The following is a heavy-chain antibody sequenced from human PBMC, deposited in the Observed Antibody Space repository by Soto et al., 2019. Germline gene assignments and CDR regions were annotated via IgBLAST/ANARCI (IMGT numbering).Heavy chain of an antibody. Sequence: PSETLSLTCTVSGGSISSYYWSWIRQPPGKGLEWIGYIYYSGSTNYNPSLKSRVTISVDRSKNQFSLKLSSVTAADTAVYYCARENNWFDPWGQGTLVTAPQ. J-gene: IGHJ5*02. CDR1: GGSISSYY. V-gene: IGHV4-59*12. CDR3: ARENNWFDP. CDR2: IYYSGST.